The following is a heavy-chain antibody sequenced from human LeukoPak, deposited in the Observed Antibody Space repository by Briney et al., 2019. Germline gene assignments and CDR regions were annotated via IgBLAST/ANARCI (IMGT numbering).Heavy chain of an antibody. D-gene: IGHD2-2*01. CDR1: GFTFSNYA. CDR2: VSAGGGDP. Sequence: SGGSLRLSCAASGFTFSNYAMTWVRQAPGKGLEWVSAVSAGGGDPYYADSVKGRFTISRDNSKSTLYLQMNSLRAEDTAVYYCAKDYCTGTNCYGDYWGQGTLVTVSS. V-gene: IGHV3-23*01. J-gene: IGHJ4*02. CDR3: AKDYCTGTNCYGDY.